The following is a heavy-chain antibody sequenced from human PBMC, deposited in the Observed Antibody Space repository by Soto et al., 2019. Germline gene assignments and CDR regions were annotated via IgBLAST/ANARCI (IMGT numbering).Heavy chain of an antibody. CDR3: TLSYGDSYYYYSGMDV. J-gene: IGHJ6*02. CDR1: GFSFSRYT. Sequence: PGESLKISWVGSGFSFSRYTVGWVRQVPGKGLEWMGVIHPGDSDTIYSPSFQGQVTISADKSISTAYLQWSSLKASDTAMYYCTLSYGDSYYYYSGMDVWGQGTTVTVSS. V-gene: IGHV5-51*01. D-gene: IGHD4-17*01. CDR2: IHPGDSDT.